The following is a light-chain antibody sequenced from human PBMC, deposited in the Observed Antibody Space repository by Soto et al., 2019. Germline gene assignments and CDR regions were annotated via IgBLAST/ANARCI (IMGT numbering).Light chain of an antibody. J-gene: IGKJ1*01. CDR1: QSVSSTY. V-gene: IGKV3-20*01. Sequence: IVLTQTPGTLSLSPGERATLSCRASQSVSSTYLAWYQQKPGQAPRLLIYGASSRATGIPDRFSGSGSGTDFTLTISRLEPEDFAVYYCQHYGDSSAWTFGQGTMVDVK. CDR3: QHYGDSSAWT. CDR2: GAS.